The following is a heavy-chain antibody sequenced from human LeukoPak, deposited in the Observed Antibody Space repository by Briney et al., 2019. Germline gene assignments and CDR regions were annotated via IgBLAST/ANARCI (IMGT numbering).Heavy chain of an antibody. Sequence: PGGSLRLSCAASGFTFSSYGMHWVRQAPGKGLEWVAVISYDGSNKYYADSVKGRFTISRDNSKNTLYLQMNSLRAEDTAVYYCAKDLYYDSSGYPEAYWGQGTLVTVSS. V-gene: IGHV3-30*18. CDR1: GFTFSSYG. J-gene: IGHJ4*02. CDR2: ISYDGSNK. D-gene: IGHD3-22*01. CDR3: AKDLYYDSSGYPEAY.